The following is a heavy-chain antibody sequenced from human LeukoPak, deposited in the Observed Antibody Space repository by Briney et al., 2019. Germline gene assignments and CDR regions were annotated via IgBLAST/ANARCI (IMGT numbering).Heavy chain of an antibody. CDR1: GYSISSGYY. CDR2: IYHSGST. J-gene: IGHJ5*02. CDR3: ARGSDYGDYESNWFDP. V-gene: IGHV4-38-2*01. D-gene: IGHD4-17*01. Sequence: SETLSLTCAVSGYSISSGYYWGWIRQPPGKGLEWIGSIYHSGSTYYNPSLKSRVTISVDTSKNQFSLKLSSVTAADTAVYYCARGSDYGDYESNWFDPWGLGTLVTVSS.